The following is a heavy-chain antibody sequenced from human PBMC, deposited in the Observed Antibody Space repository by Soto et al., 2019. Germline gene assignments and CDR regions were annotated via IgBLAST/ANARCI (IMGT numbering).Heavy chain of an antibody. D-gene: IGHD2-2*03. V-gene: IGHV1-69*01. CDR3: ARSGYCSSTSCYGVWFDP. CDR2: IIPIFGTA. CDR1: GGTFSSYA. J-gene: IGHJ5*02. Sequence: QVQLVQSGAEVKKPGSSVKVSCKASGGTFSSYAISWVRQAPGQGLEWMGGIIPIFGTANYAQKFQGRVTITADESTSTAYMGLSSLRSEDTAVYYCARSGYCSSTSCYGVWFDPWGQGTLVTVSS.